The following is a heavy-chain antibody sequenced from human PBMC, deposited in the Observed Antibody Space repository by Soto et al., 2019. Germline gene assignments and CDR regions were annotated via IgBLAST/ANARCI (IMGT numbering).Heavy chain of an antibody. D-gene: IGHD2-2*01. CDR1: GFTFSSYA. CDR2: ISGSGGST. CDR3: AKDPIVVPVANDWFDP. V-gene: IGHV3-23*01. Sequence: PGGSLRLSSAACGFTFSSYAMTWVRQAPGKGLEWVSAISGSGGSTYYADSVKGRFTISRDNSKNTLYLQMNSLRAEDTAVYYCAKDPIVVPVANDWFDPWGQGTLVTVSS. J-gene: IGHJ5*02.